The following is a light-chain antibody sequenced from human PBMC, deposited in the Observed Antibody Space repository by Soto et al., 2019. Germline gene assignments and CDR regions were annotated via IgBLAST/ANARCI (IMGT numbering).Light chain of an antibody. J-gene: IGKJ5*01. Sequence: EIVMTQSPATLSVSPGETASLSCRASQSAGNFLAWYQQKPGQAPRLLIYYISTRATGIPARFSGSGSGTDFPLTINSLQSEDSAVYYCQQHNKCPITFGQGTRLEIK. V-gene: IGKV3D-15*01. CDR3: QQHNKCPIT. CDR1: QSAGNF. CDR2: YIS.